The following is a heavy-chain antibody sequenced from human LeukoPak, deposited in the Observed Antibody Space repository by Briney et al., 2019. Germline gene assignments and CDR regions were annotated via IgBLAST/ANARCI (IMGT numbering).Heavy chain of an antibody. CDR1: GFTFSSYE. Sequence: GGSLRLSCAASGFTFSSYEMNWVRQAPGKGLEWVANIKQDGSEKYYVDSVKGRFTISRDNAKNSLYLQMNSLRAGDTAVYYCARDRLETFGGVDYWGQGILVTVSS. V-gene: IGHV3-7*03. CDR3: ARDRLETFGGVDY. J-gene: IGHJ4*02. D-gene: IGHD3-16*01. CDR2: IKQDGSEK.